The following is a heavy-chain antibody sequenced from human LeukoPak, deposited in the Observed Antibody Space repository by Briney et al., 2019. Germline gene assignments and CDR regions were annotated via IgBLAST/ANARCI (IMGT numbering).Heavy chain of an antibody. CDR2: ISGSGGST. V-gene: IGHV3-23*01. D-gene: IGHD3-10*01. Sequence: GGPLRLSCRAFGFTFSSYAMTWVRHAPGKGREWVSSISGSGGSTYYADSVKGRFTVSRDNSKNTLYLQMNSLRAEDTAVYFCAKDASGGFTDAFDIWGQGTMVTVSS. J-gene: IGHJ3*02. CDR1: GFTFSSYA. CDR3: AKDASGGFTDAFDI.